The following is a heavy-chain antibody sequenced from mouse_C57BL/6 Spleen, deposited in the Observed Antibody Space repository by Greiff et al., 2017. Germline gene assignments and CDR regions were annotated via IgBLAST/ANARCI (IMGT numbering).Heavy chain of an antibody. Sequence: QVQLQQPGAELVKPGASVKMSCKASGYTFTSYWITWVKQRPGQGLEWIGDIYPGSGGTNYNEKFKSKATLTVDTSSSTAYMQLSSLTSEDSAVYYCASSYYYGSRRGYFDVWGTGTTVTVSS. D-gene: IGHD1-1*01. V-gene: IGHV1-55*01. CDR1: GYTFTSYW. J-gene: IGHJ1*03. CDR2: IYPGSGGT. CDR3: ASSYYYGSRRGYFDV.